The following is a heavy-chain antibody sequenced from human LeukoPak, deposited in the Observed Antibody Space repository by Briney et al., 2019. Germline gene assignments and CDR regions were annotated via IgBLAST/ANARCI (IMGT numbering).Heavy chain of an antibody. CDR2: IYYSGST. Sequence: SETLSLTCTVSGGSISSYYWSWIRQPPGKGLEWIGYIYYSGSTNYNPSLKSRVTISVDTSKNQFSLKLSSVTAADTAVYYCARLGYYDILTGYLPDRWFDPWGQGTLVTVS. CDR3: ARLGYYDILTGYLPDRWFDP. V-gene: IGHV4-59*08. CDR1: GGSISSYY. J-gene: IGHJ5*02. D-gene: IGHD3-9*01.